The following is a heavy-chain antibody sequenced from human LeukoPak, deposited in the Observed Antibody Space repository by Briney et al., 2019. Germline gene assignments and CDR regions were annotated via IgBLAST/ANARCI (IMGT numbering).Heavy chain of an antibody. D-gene: IGHD3-22*01. CDR1: GGSFSGYY. V-gene: IGHV4-34*01. CDR3: ARVPPYYYDSSGYPDY. Sequence: PSETLSLTCAVYGGSFSGYYWSWIRQPPGKGLEWIGEINHSGSTNYNPSPKSRVTISVDTSKNQFSLKLSSVTAADTAVYYCARVPPYYYDSSGYPDYWGQGTLVTVSS. J-gene: IGHJ4*02. CDR2: INHSGST.